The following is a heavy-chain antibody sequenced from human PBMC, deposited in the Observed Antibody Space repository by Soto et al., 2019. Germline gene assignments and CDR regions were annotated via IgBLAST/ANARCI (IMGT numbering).Heavy chain of an antibody. Sequence: EVQLVESGGGLVLPGGSLRLSCAASGFTFSSYWMHWVRLATGKGLVWVSRINTDGISTTYADSVKGRFTISRDKAKNTLYLQMYSLRADDTAVYYCARGRGYQYYGMDVWGQGTTVTVSS. CDR2: INTDGIST. CDR3: ARGRGYQYYGMDV. CDR1: GFTFSSYW. V-gene: IGHV3-74*01. J-gene: IGHJ6*02.